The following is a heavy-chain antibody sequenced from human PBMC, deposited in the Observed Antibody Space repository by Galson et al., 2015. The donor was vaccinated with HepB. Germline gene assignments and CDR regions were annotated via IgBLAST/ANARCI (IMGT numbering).Heavy chain of an antibody. CDR2: INTNTGNP. J-gene: IGHJ6*03. D-gene: IGHD6-19*01. CDR3: ARDLVPRTRGSGWYGYYYYYMDV. Sequence: SVKVSCKASGYTFTRYAMNWVRQAPGQGLEWMGWINTNTGNPTYAQGFTGRFVFSLDTSVSTAYLQISSLKAEDTAVYYCARDLVPRTRGSGWYGYYYYYMDVWGKGTTVTVSS. V-gene: IGHV7-4-1*02. CDR1: GYTFTRYA.